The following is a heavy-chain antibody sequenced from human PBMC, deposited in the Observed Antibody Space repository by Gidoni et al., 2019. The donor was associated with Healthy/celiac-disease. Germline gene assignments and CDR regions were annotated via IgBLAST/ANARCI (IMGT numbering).Heavy chain of an antibody. D-gene: IGHD3-10*01. Sequence: QVQLVQSGAEVKKPGASVKVSCKASGYTVATYYVHWVRQAPGQGLEWLGIINPSGGSTSYAQKFQGRVTMTRDTSRGTVYMELSSLRSEDTAVYYCARDAGGAYFDYWGQGTLVTVSS. CDR2: INPSGGST. J-gene: IGHJ4*02. CDR3: ARDAGGAYFDY. CDR1: GYTVATYY. V-gene: IGHV1-46*01.